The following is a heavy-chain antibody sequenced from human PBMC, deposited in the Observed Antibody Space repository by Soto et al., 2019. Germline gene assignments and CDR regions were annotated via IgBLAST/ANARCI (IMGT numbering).Heavy chain of an antibody. CDR1: GGSISSGGYS. D-gene: IGHD6-13*01. J-gene: IGHJ6*02. CDR3: ARVGIAASGGMDV. CDR2: IYHSGST. Sequence: SETLSLTCAVSGGSISSGGYSWSWIRQPPGKGLEWIWYIYHSGSTYYNPSLKSRVTISVDRSKNQFSLKLSSVTAADTAVYYCARVGIAASGGMDVWGQGTTVTVSS. V-gene: IGHV4-30-2*01.